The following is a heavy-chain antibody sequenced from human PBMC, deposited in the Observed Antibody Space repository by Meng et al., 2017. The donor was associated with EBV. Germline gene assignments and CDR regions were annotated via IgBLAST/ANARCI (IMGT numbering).Heavy chain of an antibody. CDR3: ARLNQFLEWDFDY. J-gene: IGHJ4*02. D-gene: IGHD3-3*01. V-gene: IGHV4-59*01. Sequence: QLRESGPGLVRPSETLSLTCTVSVGAMSPYYWNWIRQFPEKGLEWIGYVHESGNSNYNPSLRDRVTISLDTSKNQFSLELNSVTAADTALYYCARLNQFLEWDFDYWGRGTMVTVSS. CDR1: VGAMSPYY. CDR2: VHESGNS.